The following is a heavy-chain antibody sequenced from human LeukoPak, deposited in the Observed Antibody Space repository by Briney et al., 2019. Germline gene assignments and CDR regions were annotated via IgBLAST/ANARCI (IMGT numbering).Heavy chain of an antibody. CDR1: GFTFSSYG. J-gene: IGHJ6*03. V-gene: IGHV3-33*06. Sequence: PGGSLRLSCAASGFTFSSYGMHWVRQAPGKGLEWVSVICCDGSNKYYADSVKGRFTISRDNSKNTLYLQMNSLRAEDTAVYYCAKGSTSAYYYYYYMDVWGKGTTVIVSS. D-gene: IGHD2-2*01. CDR3: AKGSTSAYYYYYYMDV. CDR2: ICCDGSNK.